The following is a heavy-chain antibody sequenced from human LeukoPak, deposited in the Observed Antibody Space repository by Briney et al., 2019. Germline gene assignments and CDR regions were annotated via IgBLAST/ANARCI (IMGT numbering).Heavy chain of an antibody. J-gene: IGHJ1*01. CDR3: ACSYGDPQRAEYFQH. D-gene: IGHD4-17*01. V-gene: IGHV3-23*01. CDR2: ISGSGGST. Sequence: GGSLRLSCAASGFTFSSYAMSWVRQAPGKGLEWVSAISGSGGSTYYADSVKGRFTISRDNSKNTLYLQMNSLRAEDTAVYYCACSYGDPQRAEYFQHWGQGTLVTVSS. CDR1: GFTFSSYA.